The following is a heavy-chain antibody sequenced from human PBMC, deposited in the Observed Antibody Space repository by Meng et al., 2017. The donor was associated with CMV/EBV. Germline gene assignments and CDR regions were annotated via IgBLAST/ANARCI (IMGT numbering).Heavy chain of an antibody. V-gene: IGHV1-69*06. D-gene: IGHD3-22*01. J-gene: IGHJ4*02. Sequence: QVQLVQSGAEVKKPGSSLKVSCKASGGTFSSYAISWVRQAPGQGLEWMGGIIPIFGTANYAQKFQGRVTITADKSTSTAYMELSSLRSEDTAVYYCAGAPTYNYYDSSGYFGYWGQETLVTVSS. CDR3: AGAPTYNYYDSSGYFGY. CDR2: IIPIFGTA. CDR1: GGTFSSYA.